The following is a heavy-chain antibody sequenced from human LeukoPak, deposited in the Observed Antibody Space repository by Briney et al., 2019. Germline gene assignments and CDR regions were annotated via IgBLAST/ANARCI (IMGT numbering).Heavy chain of an antibody. CDR1: GFTFSSYA. Sequence: GGSLRLSCAASGFTFSSYAMSWFRQAPGKGLEWVSAISYTGTYIYYADSVKGRFTISRDNAQNSLYLQMNSLRAEDTAIYYCVRDRGTYRPIDYWGQGTLVTVSS. V-gene: IGHV3-21*04. CDR3: VRDRGTYRPIDY. J-gene: IGHJ4*02. D-gene: IGHD1-26*01. CDR2: ISYTGTYI.